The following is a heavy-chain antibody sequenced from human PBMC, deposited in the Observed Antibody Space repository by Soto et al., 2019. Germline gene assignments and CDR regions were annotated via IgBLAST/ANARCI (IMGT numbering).Heavy chain of an antibody. V-gene: IGHV3-30*18. CDR2: ISYDGSNK. CDR1: GFTFSSYG. Sequence: QVQVVESGGGVVQPGRSLRLSCAASGFTFSSYGMHWVRQAPGKGLEWVAVISYDGSNKYYADSVKGRFTISRDNSKNTLYREMNSLRAEDTAVYYCAKEIESCGRYWSATLAYWGKGTLVTVSS. CDR3: AKEIESCGRYWSATLAY. J-gene: IGHJ4*02. D-gene: IGHD2-15*01.